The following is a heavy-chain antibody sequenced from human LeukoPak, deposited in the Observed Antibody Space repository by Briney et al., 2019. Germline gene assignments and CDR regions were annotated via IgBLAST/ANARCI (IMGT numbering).Heavy chain of an antibody. CDR3: ARGSPLGYCSSTSCYSAGPNWFDP. J-gene: IGHJ5*02. CDR1: GGTFSSYT. CDR2: IIPILGIA. V-gene: IGHV1-69*02. D-gene: IGHD2-2*01. Sequence: ASVKASCKASGGTFSSYTISWVRQAPGQGLEWMGRIIPILGIANYAQKFQGRVTITADKSTSTAYMELSSLRSEDTAVYYCARGSPLGYCSSTSCYSAGPNWFDPCGQGTLVTVSS.